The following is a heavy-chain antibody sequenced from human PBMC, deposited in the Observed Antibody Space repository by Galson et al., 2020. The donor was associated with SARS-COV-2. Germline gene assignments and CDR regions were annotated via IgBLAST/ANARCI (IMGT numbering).Heavy chain of an antibody. CDR1: GGSISSGDYY. Sequence: ETSETLSLTCTVSGGSISSGDYYWSWIRQPPGKGLEWIGYIYYSGSTYYNPSRKSRVTISVDTSKNQFSLKLSSVTAADTAVYYCARAQSLRLRCLEWPRYWFDPWGQGTLVTVSS. CDR2: IYYSGST. V-gene: IGHV4-30-4*01. D-gene: IGHD3-3*01. J-gene: IGHJ5*02. CDR3: ARAQSLRLRCLEWPRYWFDP.